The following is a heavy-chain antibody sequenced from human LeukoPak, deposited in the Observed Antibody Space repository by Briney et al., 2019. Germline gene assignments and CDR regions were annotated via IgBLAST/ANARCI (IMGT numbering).Heavy chain of an antibody. V-gene: IGHV4-34*01. D-gene: IGHD2-15*01. CDR1: GGSFSGYY. CDR3: ARQYCSGGSCYGHNKDYYYMDV. CDR2: INHSGST. J-gene: IGHJ6*03. Sequence: ESSETLSLTCAVYGGSFSGYYWSWIRQPPGKGLEWIGEINHSGSTNYNPSLKSRVTISVDTSKNQFSLKLSSVTAADTAVYYCARQYCSGGSCYGHNKDYYYMDVWGKGTAVTISS.